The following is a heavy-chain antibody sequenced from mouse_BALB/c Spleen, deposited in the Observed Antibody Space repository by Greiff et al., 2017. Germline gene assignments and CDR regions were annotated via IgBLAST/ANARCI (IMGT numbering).Heavy chain of an antibody. CDR1: GFTFSSYT. CDR2: ISSGGGNT. Sequence: EVHLVESGGGLVKPGGSLKLSCAASGFTFSSYTMSWVRQTPEKRLEWVATISSGGGNTYYPDSVKGRFTISRDNAKNNLYLQMSSLRSEDTALYYCARYGGNPFAYWGQGTLVTVSA. J-gene: IGHJ3*01. V-gene: IGHV5-9*03. CDR3: ARYGGNPFAY. D-gene: IGHD2-1*01.